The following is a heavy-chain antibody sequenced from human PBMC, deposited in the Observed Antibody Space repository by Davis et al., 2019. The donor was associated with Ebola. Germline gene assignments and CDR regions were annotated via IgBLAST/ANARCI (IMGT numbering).Heavy chain of an antibody. D-gene: IGHD5/OR15-5a*01. CDR1: GFTFSSYE. CDR2: ISSSGSTI. Sequence: GESLKISCAASGFTFSSYEMNWVRQAPGKGLEWVSYISSSGSTIYYADSVKGRFTISRDNAKNSLYLQMNSLRAEDTAVYYCARESTDYYYYGMDVWGQGTTVTVSS. CDR3: ARESTDYYYYGMDV. J-gene: IGHJ6*02. V-gene: IGHV3-48*03.